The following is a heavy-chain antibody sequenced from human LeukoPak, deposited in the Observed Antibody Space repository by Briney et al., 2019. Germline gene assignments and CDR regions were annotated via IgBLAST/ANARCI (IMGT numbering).Heavy chain of an antibody. V-gene: IGHV1-69*13. J-gene: IGHJ6*02. D-gene: IGHD6-13*01. CDR2: IIPIFGTA. Sequence: GASVKVSCKASGGTFSSYAISWVRQAPGQGLEWMGGIIPIFGTANYAQKFQGRVTITADESTSTAYMELSSLRSEDTAVYYCVKGKAAVDYTMGVWGQGTTVTVTS. CDR1: GGTFSSYA. CDR3: VKGKAAVDYTMGV.